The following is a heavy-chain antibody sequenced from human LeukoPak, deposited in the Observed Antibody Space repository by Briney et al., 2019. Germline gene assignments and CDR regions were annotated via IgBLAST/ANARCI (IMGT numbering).Heavy chain of an antibody. V-gene: IGHV3-11*04. J-gene: IGHJ4*01. D-gene: IGHD6-19*01. Sequence: GGSLRLSCAASGFTFSDYYMSWIRQAPGKGLEWVSYISTSSSTIYYADSVKGRFTISRDNAKNSLYLQMNSLRAEDTAVYYCARAVGAVAYLDYWGQEPWSPSPQ. CDR1: GFTFSDYY. CDR2: ISTSSSTI. CDR3: ARAVGAVAYLDY.